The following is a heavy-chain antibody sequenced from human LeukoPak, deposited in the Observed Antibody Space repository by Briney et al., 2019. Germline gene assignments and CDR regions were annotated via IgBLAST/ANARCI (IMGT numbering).Heavy chain of an antibody. Sequence: PSVTLSLTCTVAGGSISSSTYYWGWIRQPPGKRLEWIGSIYYSGSTDYNPSLKSRLTISADTSKNQFSLKLSSVTAADTAVYFCARHREGQLGSYFDYWGQGTLVTVSS. V-gene: IGHV4-39*01. CDR2: IYYSGST. CDR1: GGSISSSTYY. D-gene: IGHD6-6*01. J-gene: IGHJ4*02. CDR3: ARHREGQLGSYFDY.